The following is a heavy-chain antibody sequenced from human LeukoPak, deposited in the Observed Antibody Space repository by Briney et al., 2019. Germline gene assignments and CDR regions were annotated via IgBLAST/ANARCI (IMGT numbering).Heavy chain of an antibody. Sequence: SETLSLTCTVSGGSISSHYWSWIRQPPGKGLEWIGYIYYNGNTNYNPSLKSRVTISVDTSKNQFSLKLSSVTAADTAVYYCARDLADSSSSWGQGTLVTVSS. CDR3: ARDLADSSSS. CDR1: GGSISSHY. V-gene: IGHV4-59*11. D-gene: IGHD6-13*01. CDR2: IYYNGNT. J-gene: IGHJ4*02.